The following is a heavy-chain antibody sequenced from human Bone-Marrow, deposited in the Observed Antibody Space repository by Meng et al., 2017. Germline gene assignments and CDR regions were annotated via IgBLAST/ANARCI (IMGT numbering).Heavy chain of an antibody. D-gene: IGHD5-18*01. CDR2: ISPNSGGT. CDR3: ATKYSLDAFDI. J-gene: IGHJ3*02. Sequence: SVTVSCKASGYTFTGYYMHWVRQAPGQGLEWMGWISPNSGGTNYAQKFQSRVTMTRDASISTAYMELGRLRSDDTAVYYCATKYSLDAFDIWGQGTMVTVSS. V-gene: IGHV1-2*02. CDR1: GYTFTGYY.